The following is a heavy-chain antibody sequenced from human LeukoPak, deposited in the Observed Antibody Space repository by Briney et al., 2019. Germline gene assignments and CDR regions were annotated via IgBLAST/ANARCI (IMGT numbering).Heavy chain of an antibody. CDR2: IYYSGST. CDR3: ARAPHSGSYANRFDP. D-gene: IGHD1-26*01. CDR1: GGSISSGNYY. J-gene: IGHJ5*02. Sequence: PSQTLSLTCTVSGGSISSGNYYWSWIRQHPGKGLEWIGYIYYSGSTYYNPSLKSRVTISVDTSKNQFSLKLSSVTAADTAVYYCARAPHSGSYANRFDPGGQGTRVTVSS. V-gene: IGHV4-31*03.